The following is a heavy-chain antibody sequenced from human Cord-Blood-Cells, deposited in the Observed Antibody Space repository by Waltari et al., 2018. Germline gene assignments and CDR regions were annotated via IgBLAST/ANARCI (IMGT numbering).Heavy chain of an antibody. J-gene: IGHJ5*02. CDR3: ASVRGYDFWSGYFNWFDP. Sequence: QVQLQQWGAGLLKPSETLSLTCAVYGGSFSGYYWSWIRQPPGKGLEWIGEINHSGSTNYNPSLKSRVTILVDTSKNQFSLKLSSVTAADTAVYYCASVRGYDFWSGYFNWFDPWGQGTLVTVSS. CDR1: GGSFSGYY. D-gene: IGHD3-3*01. V-gene: IGHV4-34*01. CDR2: INHSGST.